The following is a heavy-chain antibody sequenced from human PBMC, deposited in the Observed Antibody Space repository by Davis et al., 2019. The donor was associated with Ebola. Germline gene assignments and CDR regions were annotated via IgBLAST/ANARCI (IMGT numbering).Heavy chain of an antibody. CDR3: ARSQYSGYDPFDY. Sequence: PSETLSLTCTVSGGSISSYYWSWIRQPPGKGLEWIGYIYYSGSTNYNPSLKSRVTISVDTSKNQFSLKLSSVTAADTAVYYCARSQYSGYDPFDYWGQGTLVTVSS. CDR2: IYYSGST. D-gene: IGHD5-12*01. J-gene: IGHJ4*02. CDR1: GGSISSYY. V-gene: IGHV4-59*01.